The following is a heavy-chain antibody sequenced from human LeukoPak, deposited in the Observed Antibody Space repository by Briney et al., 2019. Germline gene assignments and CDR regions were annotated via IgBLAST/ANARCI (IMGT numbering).Heavy chain of an antibody. J-gene: IGHJ6*03. D-gene: IGHD2-8*01. CDR1: GFIFSSYA. CDR3: ATNDRSYYYYYYYMDV. CDR2: IRYDGSNK. V-gene: IGHV3-30*02. Sequence: GGSLRLSCAASGFIFSSYAMSWVRQAPGKGLGWVAFIRYDGSNKYYADSVKGRFTISRDNSKNTLYLQMNSLRAEDTAVYYCATNDRSYYYYYYYMDVWGKGTTVTVSS.